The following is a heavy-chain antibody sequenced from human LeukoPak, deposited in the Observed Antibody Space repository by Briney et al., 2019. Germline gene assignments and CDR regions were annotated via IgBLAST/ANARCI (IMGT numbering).Heavy chain of an antibody. V-gene: IGHV1-69*04. CDR1: GGTFISYA. D-gene: IGHD2-15*01. J-gene: IGHJ5*02. Sequence: SVKVSCKASGGTFISYAISWVRQAPGQGLEWMGRIIPILGIANYAQKFQGRVTITADKSTSTADMQLSSLRSEDPAVYYCESDSACSGGSCHIQNRYNWFDPWGQGTLVTVSS. CDR3: ESDSACSGGSCHIQNRYNWFDP. CDR2: IIPILGIA.